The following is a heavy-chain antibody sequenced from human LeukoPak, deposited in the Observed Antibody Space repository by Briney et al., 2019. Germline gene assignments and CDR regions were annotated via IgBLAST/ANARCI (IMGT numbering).Heavy chain of an antibody. D-gene: IGHD3-3*01. CDR3: ARANRLTIFGVVTHYYGMDV. J-gene: IGHJ6*02. CDR2: IIPIFGTA. Sequence: SVKVSCKASGGTFSSYAISWVRQAPGQGLEWMGGIIPIFGTANYAQKFQGRVTITADESTSTAYMELSSLRSEDTAVYYCARANRLTIFGVVTHYYGMDVWGQGTTVTVSS. CDR1: GGTFSSYA. V-gene: IGHV1-69*13.